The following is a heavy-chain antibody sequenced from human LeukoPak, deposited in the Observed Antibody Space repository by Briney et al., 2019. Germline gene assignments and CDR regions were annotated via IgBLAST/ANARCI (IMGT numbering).Heavy chain of an antibody. D-gene: IGHD5-18*01. CDR3: ASSGYSYGYHWFDP. Sequence: SETLSLTCTVSGGSISSYYWSWNRQPPGKGLEWIGYIYYSGSTNYNPSLKSRVTISVDTSKNQFSLKLSSVTAADTAVYYCASSGYSYGYHWFDPWGQGTLVTVSS. V-gene: IGHV4-59*01. J-gene: IGHJ5*02. CDR2: IYYSGST. CDR1: GGSISSYY.